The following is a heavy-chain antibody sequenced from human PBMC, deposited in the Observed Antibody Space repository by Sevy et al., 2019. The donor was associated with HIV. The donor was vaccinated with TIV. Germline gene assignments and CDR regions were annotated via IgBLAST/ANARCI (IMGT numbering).Heavy chain of an antibody. Sequence: SETLSLTCAVYGGSFSGYYWSWIRQPPGKGLEWIGEINHSGSTNYNPSLKRRVTISVDTSKNQFSLKLSSVTAADTAVYYCARLTGPDYWGQGTLVTVSS. D-gene: IGHD4-4*01. J-gene: IGHJ4*02. V-gene: IGHV4-34*01. CDR2: INHSGST. CDR1: GGSFSGYY. CDR3: ARLTGPDY.